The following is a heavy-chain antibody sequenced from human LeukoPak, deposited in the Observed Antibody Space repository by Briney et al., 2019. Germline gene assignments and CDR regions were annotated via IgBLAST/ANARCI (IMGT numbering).Heavy chain of an antibody. CDR2: IKQDGSEK. J-gene: IGHJ6*02. V-gene: IGHV3-7*01. Sequence: GGSLRLSCAASGFTFSSYWMSWVRQAPGKGLEWVANIKQDGSEKYYVDSVKGRFTISRDNAKNSLYLQMNSLRAEDTAVYYCARGGLGYSGYDSSAYYYYGMDVWGQGTTVTVSS. CDR1: GFTFSSYW. CDR3: ARGGLGYSGYDSSAYYYYGMDV. D-gene: IGHD5-12*01.